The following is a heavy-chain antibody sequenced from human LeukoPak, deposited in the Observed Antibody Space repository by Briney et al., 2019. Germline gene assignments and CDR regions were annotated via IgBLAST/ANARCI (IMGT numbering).Heavy chain of an antibody. J-gene: IGHJ6*03. CDR1: GFTFSSYW. V-gene: IGHV3-66*01. CDR3: ARVRGQQLTLWGYYMDV. D-gene: IGHD6-13*01. Sequence: SGGSLRLSCAASGFTFSSYWMSWVRQAPGKGLEWVSVIYSGGSTYYADSVKGRFTISRDNSKNTLYLQMNSLRAEDTAVYYCARVRGQQLTLWGYYMDVWGKGTTVTISS. CDR2: IYSGGST.